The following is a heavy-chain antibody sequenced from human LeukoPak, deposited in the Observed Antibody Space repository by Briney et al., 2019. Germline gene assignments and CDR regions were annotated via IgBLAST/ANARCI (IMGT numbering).Heavy chain of an antibody. V-gene: IGHV3-7*05. CDR1: GFTFSNYW. D-gene: IGHD2/OR15-2a*01. J-gene: IGHJ6*02. CDR3: ARVRVSSYYGMDI. CDR2: IKEDESE. Sequence: GGSLRLSCAASGFTFSNYWMSWVRRAPGKGLEWVANIKEDESEKYVDSVKGRFTISRDNAKNSLYLQMNSLRAEDTAVYYCARVRVSSYYGMDIWGQGTTVTVSS.